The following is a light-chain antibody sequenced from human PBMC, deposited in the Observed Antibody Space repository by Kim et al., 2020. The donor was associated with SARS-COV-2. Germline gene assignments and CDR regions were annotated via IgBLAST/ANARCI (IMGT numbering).Light chain of an antibody. J-gene: IGKJ2*01. CDR1: QSVSSN. Sequence: EIVMTQSPATLSVSPGERATLSCRASQSVSSNLAWYQQKPGQAPRLLICGASTRATGIPARFSGSGSGTEFTLTISSLQSEDFAVYYCQQYNNWPPDTFGQGTKLEI. CDR3: QQYNNWPPDT. V-gene: IGKV3-15*01. CDR2: GAS.